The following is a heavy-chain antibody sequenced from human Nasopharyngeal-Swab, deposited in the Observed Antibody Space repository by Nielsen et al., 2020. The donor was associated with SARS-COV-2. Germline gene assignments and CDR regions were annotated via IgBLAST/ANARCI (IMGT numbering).Heavy chain of an antibody. D-gene: IGHD6-6*01. CDR3: AGVPSSSMSYWFDP. CDR1: GGSFSTYY. J-gene: IGHJ5*02. CDR2: IKHRRST. Sequence: SETLSLTCAVYGGSFSTYYWSWIRQPPGKGLEWIGEIKHRRSTNYNPSLKSRFTISVDTSKNQFSLKLSSVTAADTAVYYCAGVPSSSMSYWFDPWGQGTLVTVSS. V-gene: IGHV4-34*01.